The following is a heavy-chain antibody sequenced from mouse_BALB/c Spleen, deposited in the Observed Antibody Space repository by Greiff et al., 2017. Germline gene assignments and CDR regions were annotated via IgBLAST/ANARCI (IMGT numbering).Heavy chain of an antibody. D-gene: IGHD1-1*01. V-gene: IGHV14-3*02. J-gene: IGHJ2*01. CDR1: GFNIKDTY. CDR3: ARDDYYGSSYYFDY. CDR2: IDPANGNT. Sequence: VQLQQSGAELVKPGASVKLSCTASGFNIKDTYMHWVKQRPEQGLEWIGRIDPANGNTKYDPKFQGKATITADTSSNTAYLQLSSLTSEDTAVYYCARDDYYGSSYYFDYWGQGTTLTVSS.